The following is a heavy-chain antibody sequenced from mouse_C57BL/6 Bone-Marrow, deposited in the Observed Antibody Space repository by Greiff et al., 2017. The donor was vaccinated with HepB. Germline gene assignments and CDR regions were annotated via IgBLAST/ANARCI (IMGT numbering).Heavy chain of an antibody. J-gene: IGHJ4*01. CDR2: ISSGGSYT. CDR3: AKTGGGAMDY. CDR1: GFTFSSYG. V-gene: IGHV5-6*02. Sequence: EVMLVESGGDLVKPGGSLKLSCAASGFTFSSYGMSWVRQTPDKRLEWVATISSGGSYTYYPDSVKGRFTISRDNAKNTLYLQMSSLKSEDTAMYYCAKTGGGAMDYWGQGTSVTVSS.